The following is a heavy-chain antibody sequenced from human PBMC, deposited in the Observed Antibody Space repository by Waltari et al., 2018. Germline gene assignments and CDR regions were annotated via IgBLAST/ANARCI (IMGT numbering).Heavy chain of an antibody. V-gene: IGHV3-74*01. CDR1: GLPSSISW. J-gene: IGHJ4*02. CDR3: AAFWSGREY. CDR2: INTDGSST. D-gene: IGHD3-3*01. Sequence: EVQMVESGGDLVQPGGSLRLSCAASGLPSSISWMHWVRQGPGKGLVWVSRINTDGSSTSYADSVKGRFTISRDNAKNTMYLQMNSLRVEDTAVYYCAAFWSGREYWGQGTLVTVSS.